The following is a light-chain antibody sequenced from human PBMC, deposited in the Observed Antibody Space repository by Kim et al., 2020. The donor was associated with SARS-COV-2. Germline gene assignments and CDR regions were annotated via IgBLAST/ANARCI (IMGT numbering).Light chain of an antibody. CDR1: QSVSSNI. Sequence: PGERATLSCRASQSVSSNILAWYQQKPGQAPRLLISGASTRATGIPDRFSGSGPGNDFTLRIVRLEPEDFAVYYCQQSGSSPLTFGGGNKVDIK. J-gene: IGKJ4*01. CDR2: GAS. CDR3: QQSGSSPLT. V-gene: IGKV3-20*01.